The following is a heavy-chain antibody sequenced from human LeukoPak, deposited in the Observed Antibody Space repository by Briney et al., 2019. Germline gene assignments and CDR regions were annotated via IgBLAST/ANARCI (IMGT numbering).Heavy chain of an antibody. Sequence: SQTLSLTCTVSGGSISSGGYYWSWIRQPPGKGLEWIGYSYYSGSTYYNPSLKSRVTISVDTSKNQFSLKLSSVTAADTAVYYCARGYGSGWVDYWGQGTLVTVSS. CDR1: GGSISSGGYY. J-gene: IGHJ4*02. D-gene: IGHD3-10*01. V-gene: IGHV4-30-4*01. CDR3: ARGYGSGWVDY. CDR2: SYYSGST.